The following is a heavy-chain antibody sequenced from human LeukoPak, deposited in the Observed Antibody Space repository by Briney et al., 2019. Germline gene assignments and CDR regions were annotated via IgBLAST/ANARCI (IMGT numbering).Heavy chain of an antibody. CDR3: AKVPTTVTTDFDY. CDR1: VFTFSSYA. V-gene: IGHV3-23*01. CDR2: ISGSGGST. J-gene: IGHJ4*02. D-gene: IGHD4-17*01. Sequence: QTGGSLRLSCAASVFTFSSYAMSWVREAPGKGLEWVSAISGSGGSTYYADSVKGRFTISRDNSKNTLYLQMNSLRAEDTAVYYCAKVPTTVTTDFDYWGQGTLVTVSS.